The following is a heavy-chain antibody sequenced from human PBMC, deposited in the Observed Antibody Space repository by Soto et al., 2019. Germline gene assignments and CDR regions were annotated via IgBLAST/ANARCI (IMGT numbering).Heavy chain of an antibody. D-gene: IGHD1-26*01. J-gene: IGHJ4*02. V-gene: IGHV3-30-3*01. CDR3: ARETGATLNN. CDR2: ISHDGSNK. Sequence: QVQLVESGGGVVQPGRSLRLSCAASGFTFSSYAMHWVRQAPGKGLEWVAVISHDGSNKYYADSVKGRFTISRDNSKNTLYLQMNSLKAEDTAVYYCARETGATLNNWGQGTLVTXSS. CDR1: GFTFSSYA.